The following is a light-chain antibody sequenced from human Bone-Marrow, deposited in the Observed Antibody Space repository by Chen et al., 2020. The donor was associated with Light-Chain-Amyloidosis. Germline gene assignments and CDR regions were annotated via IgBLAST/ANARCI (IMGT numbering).Light chain of an antibody. Sequence: QSALTQPRSVSGSPGQSVTISCTGTSSDVGGYNYASWYQQHPGKAPKLMIYDVSKRPSGVPDRFSGSKSGNTASLTISGLQAEDEADYYCCSYAGRSSWVFGGGTKLTVL. V-gene: IGLV2-11*01. J-gene: IGLJ3*02. CDR1: SSDVGGYNY. CDR2: DVS. CDR3: CSYAGRSSWV.